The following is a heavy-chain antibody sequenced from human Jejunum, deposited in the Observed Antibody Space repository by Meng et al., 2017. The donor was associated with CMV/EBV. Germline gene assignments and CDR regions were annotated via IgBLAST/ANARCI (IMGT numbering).Heavy chain of an antibody. CDR1: GFTFSSYG. V-gene: IGHV3-30*02. CDR2: LHYDGNDK. CDR3: ARTARLFDD. D-gene: IGHD1-1*01. Sequence: QVQLVGSGGGVVQPGGSRRLSCAASGFTFSSYGMHWVRQTPGKGLEWVAYLHYDGNDKYYADSVKGRFTISRDTSKNTLYMQMNSLTVEDTAIYYCARTARLFDDWGQGSLGTVDS. J-gene: IGHJ4*02.